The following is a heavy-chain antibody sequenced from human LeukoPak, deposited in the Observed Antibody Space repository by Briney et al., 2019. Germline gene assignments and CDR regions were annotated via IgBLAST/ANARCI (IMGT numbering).Heavy chain of an antibody. D-gene: IGHD1-1*01. V-gene: IGHV4-4*02. CDR3: ARGFHTDHTNYFDP. Sequence: SETLSLTCALSGGSITSNNWWSWVRQPPGKGLAWTGEIYHGGTTNYNPSLKSRVTISLERSKNQFSLKLTSVTAAATAVYYCARGFHTDHTNYFDPWGQGTLVTVSP. CDR1: GGSITSNNW. J-gene: IGHJ5*02. CDR2: IYHGGTT.